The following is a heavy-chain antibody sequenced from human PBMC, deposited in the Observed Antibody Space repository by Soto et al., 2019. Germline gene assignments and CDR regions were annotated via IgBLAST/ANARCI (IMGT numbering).Heavy chain of an antibody. CDR1: GGSISNYY. CDR3: ARVKASGVNFDY. CDR2: IYHSGST. D-gene: IGHD3-10*01. J-gene: IGHJ4*02. Sequence: PSETLSLTCIVSGGSISNYYWSWIRQPPGKGLEWIGEIYHSGSTNYNPSLKSRVTISVDKSKNQFSLKLSSVTAADTAVYYCARVKASGVNFDYWGQGTLVTVSS. V-gene: IGHV4-59*12.